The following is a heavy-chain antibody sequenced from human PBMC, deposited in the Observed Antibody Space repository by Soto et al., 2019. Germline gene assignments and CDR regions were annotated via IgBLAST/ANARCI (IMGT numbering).Heavy chain of an antibody. CDR3: AKVMDGYNYVDY. Sequence: SETLSLTCTVSGGSISSYYWSWIRQPPGKGLEWIGYIYYRGSTNYNPSLKSRVTISVDTSKNQFSLKLSSVTAADTAVYYCAKVMDGYNYVDYWGQGTLVTVSS. D-gene: IGHD5-12*01. V-gene: IGHV4-59*01. J-gene: IGHJ4*02. CDR2: IYYRGST. CDR1: GGSISSYY.